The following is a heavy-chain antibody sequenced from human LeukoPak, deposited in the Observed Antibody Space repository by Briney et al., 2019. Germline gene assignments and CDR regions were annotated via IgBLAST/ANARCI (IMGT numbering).Heavy chain of an antibody. CDR1: GFTFSTYS. CDR3: ARESSGYFY. V-gene: IGHV3-21*01. J-gene: IGHJ4*02. D-gene: IGHD3-22*01. Sequence: AGGSLRLSCAASGFTFSTYSMNWVRQAPGKGLEWVSSISSGSSFIYYADSVKGRFTISRDNAKNSLFLQMSSLRAEDTAVYYCARESSGYFYWGQGTLVTVSS. CDR2: ISSGSSFI.